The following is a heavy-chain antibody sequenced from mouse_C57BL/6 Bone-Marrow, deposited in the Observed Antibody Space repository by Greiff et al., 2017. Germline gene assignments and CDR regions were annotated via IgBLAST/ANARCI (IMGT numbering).Heavy chain of an antibody. CDR3: ARDGYYYFDD. CDR1: GYTFTSYW. J-gene: IGHJ2*01. Sequence: QVQLQQPGAELVKPGASVKLSCKASGYTFTSYWMQWVKQRPGQGLEWIGEIDPSDSYTNSNQKFKGKATLNVDKSSSTAYMQLSSLTSEDSAVYYCARDGYYYFDDWGQGTTLTVAS. V-gene: IGHV1-50*01. CDR2: IDPSDSYT. D-gene: IGHD2-3*01.